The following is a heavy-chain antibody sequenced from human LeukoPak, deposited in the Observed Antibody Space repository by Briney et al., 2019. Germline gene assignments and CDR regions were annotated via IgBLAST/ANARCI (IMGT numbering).Heavy chain of an antibody. CDR2: IYSGGST. CDR1: GFTVSSNY. Sequence: PGGSLRLSCAASGFTVSSNYMSWVRQAPGKGLEWVSVIYSGGSTYYADSVKGRFTISRDNSKNTLYLQMNSLRAEDTAVYYCARAFGPYGDGDRYYYYMDVWGKGTTVTVSS. V-gene: IGHV3-66*02. D-gene: IGHD4-17*01. CDR3: ARAFGPYGDGDRYYYYMDV. J-gene: IGHJ6*03.